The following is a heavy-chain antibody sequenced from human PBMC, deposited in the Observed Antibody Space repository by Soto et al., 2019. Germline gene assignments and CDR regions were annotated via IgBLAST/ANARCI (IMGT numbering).Heavy chain of an antibody. CDR1: GGSVSSGSYY. CDR2: IYYSGST. D-gene: IGHD2-2*02. J-gene: IGHJ5*02. CDR3: ARDIGYCSSTSCYTGNWFDP. V-gene: IGHV4-61*01. Sequence: QVQLQESGPGLVKPSETLSLTCTVSGGSVSSGSYYWSWIRQPPGKGLEWIGYIYYSGSTNYNPSLKSRVTISVDTSKNQFSLKLRSVTAADTAVYYCARDIGYCSSTSCYTGNWFDPWGQGTLVTVSS.